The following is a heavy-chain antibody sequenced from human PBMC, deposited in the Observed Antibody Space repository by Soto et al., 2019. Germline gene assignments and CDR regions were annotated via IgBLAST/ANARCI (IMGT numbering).Heavy chain of an antibody. CDR2: ISTYNGNT. Sequence: ASVKVSCKASGYTFTDYGISWVRQAPGQGLEWMGWISTYNGNTIYAQKIQGRVTMTTDTSTSTAYMELRSLRSDDTAVYYCARSEINYDLLTGFDYWGQGTLVTVSS. J-gene: IGHJ4*02. CDR3: ARSEINYDLLTGFDY. D-gene: IGHD3-9*01. CDR1: GYTFTDYG. V-gene: IGHV1-18*04.